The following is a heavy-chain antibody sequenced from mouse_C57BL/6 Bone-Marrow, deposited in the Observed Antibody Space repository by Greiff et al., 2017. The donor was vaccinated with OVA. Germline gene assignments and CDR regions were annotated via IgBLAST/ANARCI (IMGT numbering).Heavy chain of an antibody. Sequence: EVQGVESGGGLVQSGRSLRLSCATSGFTFSDFYMEWVRQAPGKGLEWIAASRNKANDYKTEYSASVKGRFIVSRDTSQSILYLQMNALRAEDTAIYYCARDNWDWYFDVWGTGTTVTVSS. CDR2: SRNKANDYKT. J-gene: IGHJ1*03. CDR3: ARDNWDWYFDV. D-gene: IGHD4-1*01. CDR1: GFTFSDFY. V-gene: IGHV7-1*01.